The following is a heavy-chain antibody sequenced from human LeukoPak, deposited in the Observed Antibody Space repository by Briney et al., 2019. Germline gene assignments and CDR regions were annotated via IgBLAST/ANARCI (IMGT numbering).Heavy chain of an antibody. CDR2: IQQDGSEK. CDR3: ARESAGHAGSGYSLVDFDY. D-gene: IGHD3-22*01. J-gene: IGHJ4*02. V-gene: IGHV3-7*01. Sequence: SGGSLRLSCAASGFTFNRYWMSWVRQAPGKGLEWVANIQQDGSEKNYVDSVKGRFTISRDNAKNSLYLQMNSLRAEDTAVYYCARESAGHAGSGYSLVDFDYWGQGTLVTVSS. CDR1: GFTFNRYW.